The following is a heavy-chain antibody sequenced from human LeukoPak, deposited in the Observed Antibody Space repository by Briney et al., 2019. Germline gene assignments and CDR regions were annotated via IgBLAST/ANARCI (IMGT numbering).Heavy chain of an antibody. V-gene: IGHV1-46*01. CDR1: GYSITSYY. D-gene: IGHD1-26*01. CDR3: ARVSSGSYLGPFDY. CDR2: INLSVGDT. Sequence: ASVKASCKASGYSITSYYMHWVRQAPGQGLEWMGLINLSVGDTTYTQKFQGRVTMTRDTSTSTVYMELSSLRSEDTAVYYCARVSSGSYLGPFDYWGQGTLVTVSS. J-gene: IGHJ4*02.